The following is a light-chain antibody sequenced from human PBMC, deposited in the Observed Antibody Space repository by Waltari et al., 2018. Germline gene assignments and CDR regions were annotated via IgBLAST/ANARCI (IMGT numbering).Light chain of an antibody. V-gene: IGLV2-14*01. CDR1: SSDVGGYTS. CDR3: SSYTGSSIRYV. CDR2: GAS. Sequence: QSDLTQPASVSGSPGQSITISCTGPSSDVGGYTSVPWYQQHPGKAPKLMIYGASNRPSGVSNRFSGSKSGNTASLTISGLQAEDEADYYCSSYTGSSIRYVFGTGTKVTVL. J-gene: IGLJ1*01.